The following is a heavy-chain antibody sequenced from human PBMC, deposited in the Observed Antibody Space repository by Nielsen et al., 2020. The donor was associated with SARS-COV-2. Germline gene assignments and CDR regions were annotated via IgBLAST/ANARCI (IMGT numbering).Heavy chain of an antibody. CDR3: TTRGLLRLGELSLYYFDY. J-gene: IGHJ4*02. CDR1: GFTFSNAW. V-gene: IGHV3-15*01. D-gene: IGHD3-16*02. Sequence: GESLKISCAASGFTFSNAWMSWVRQAPGKGLEWVGRIKSKTDGGTTDYAAPVKGRFTISRDDSKNTLYLQMNSLKTEDTAVYYCTTRGLLRLGELSLYYFDYWGQGTLVTVSS. CDR2: IKSKTDGGTT.